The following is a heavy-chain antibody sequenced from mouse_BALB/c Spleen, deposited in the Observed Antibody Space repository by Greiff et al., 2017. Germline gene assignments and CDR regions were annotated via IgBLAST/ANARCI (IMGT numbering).Heavy chain of an antibody. Sequence: EVQGVESGGGLVKPGGSLKLSCAASGFAFSSYDMSWVRQTPEKRLEWVAYISSGGGSTYYPDTVKGRFTISRDNAKNTLYLQMSSLKSEDTAMYYCARHEGWDYYYGSSYFDYWGQGTTLTVSS. J-gene: IGHJ2*01. V-gene: IGHV5-12-1*01. CDR2: ISSGGGST. D-gene: IGHD1-1*01. CDR1: GFAFSSYD. CDR3: ARHEGWDYYYGSSYFDY.